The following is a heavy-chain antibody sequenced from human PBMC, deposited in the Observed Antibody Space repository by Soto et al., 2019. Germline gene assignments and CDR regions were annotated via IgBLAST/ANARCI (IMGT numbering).Heavy chain of an antibody. D-gene: IGHD2-2*01. Sequence: SETLSLTCTVSGGSVSTGYYYWNWIRQPPGKGLEWVGYMYYSGSTNYNPSLKSRVTISIDTSKNQFSLELVSVTAADTAVYYCVRASAHYAIVGNCGLDVWRPGTTLP. CDR1: GGSVSTGYYY. CDR3: VRASAHYAIVGNCGLDV. J-gene: IGHJ6*01. V-gene: IGHV4-30-4*01. CDR2: MYYSGST.